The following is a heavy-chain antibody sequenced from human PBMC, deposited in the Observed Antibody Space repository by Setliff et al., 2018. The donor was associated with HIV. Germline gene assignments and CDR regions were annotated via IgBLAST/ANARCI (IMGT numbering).Heavy chain of an antibody. CDR1: GGSFSGYY. D-gene: IGHD5-12*01. V-gene: IGHV4-34*01. CDR2: INHSGSA. J-gene: IGHJ6*02. Sequence: PSETLSLTCAVYGGSFSGYYWSWIRQPPGKGLEWIGEINHSGSANYNPSLKSRVTISVDTSKNQFSLKLSSVTAADTAVYYCARVGYSRTSYAMDVWGQGTTVTVS. CDR3: ARVGYSRTSYAMDV.